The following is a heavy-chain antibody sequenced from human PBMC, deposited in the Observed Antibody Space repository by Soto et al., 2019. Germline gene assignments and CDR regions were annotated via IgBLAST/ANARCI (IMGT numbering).Heavy chain of an antibody. D-gene: IGHD3-9*01. CDR2: IIPIFGTA. J-gene: IGHJ4*02. Sequence: SVKVSCKASGGTFSSYAISCVRQAPGQGLEWMGGIIPIFGTANYAQKFQGRVTITADESTSTAYMELSSLRSDDTAVYYCARSAPFDIYAITPVEFWGQGTLVTVSS. V-gene: IGHV1-69*13. CDR3: ARSAPFDIYAITPVEF. CDR1: GGTFSSYA.